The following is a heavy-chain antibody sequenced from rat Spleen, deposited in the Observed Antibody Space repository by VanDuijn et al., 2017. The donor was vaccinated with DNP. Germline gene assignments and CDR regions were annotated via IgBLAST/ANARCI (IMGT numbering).Heavy chain of an antibody. Sequence: EVQLVESGGGLVQPGGSVKLSCTASGFIFSNHYMAWVRQAPTKGLEWVASMSTGGGNIYYRDSVKGRFTISRDNAKITLYLQMDSLRSEDTATYYCTTGYGYWGQGVMVTVSS. D-gene: IGHD1-4*01. J-gene: IGHJ2*01. CDR3: TTGYGY. V-gene: IGHV5-25*01. CDR1: GFIFSNHY. CDR2: MSTGGGNI.